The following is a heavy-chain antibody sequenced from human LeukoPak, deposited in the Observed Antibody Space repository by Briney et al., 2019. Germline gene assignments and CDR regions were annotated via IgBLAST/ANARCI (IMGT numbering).Heavy chain of an antibody. V-gene: IGHV4-39*01. D-gene: IGHD6-13*01. CDR3: ARQRRSWRYYMDV. CDR1: GGSISSSSYY. J-gene: IGHJ6*03. Sequence: SETLSLTCTVSGGSISSSSYYWGWIRQPPGKGLEWIGSIYYSGSTYYNPSLKSRVTISVDTSKNQFSLKLSSVTAADTAVYYCARQRRSWRYYMDVWGKGTTVTISS. CDR2: IYYSGST.